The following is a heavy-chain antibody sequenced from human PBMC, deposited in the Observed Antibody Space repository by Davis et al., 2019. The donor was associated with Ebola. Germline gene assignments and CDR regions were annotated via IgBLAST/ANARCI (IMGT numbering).Heavy chain of an antibody. V-gene: IGHV4-39*02. D-gene: IGHD2-15*01. CDR3: AKEPCCHDYYYYGMDV. J-gene: IGHJ6*02. Sequence: GSLRLSCTVSGGSIISSSSYWGWIRQPPRKGLEWIGSIYYSGITYYNPSLKSRVTISVDTSKNQFSLKLRSVTAADTAVYYCAKEPCCHDYYYYGMDVWGQGTTVTVSS. CDR2: IYYSGIT. CDR1: GGSIISSSSY.